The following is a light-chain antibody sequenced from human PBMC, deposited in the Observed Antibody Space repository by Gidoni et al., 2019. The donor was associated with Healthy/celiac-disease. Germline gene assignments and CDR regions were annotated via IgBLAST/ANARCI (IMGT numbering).Light chain of an antibody. J-gene: IGKJ4*01. Sequence: DLVMTQSPDSLAVSLGERATINCKSSQSVLYSFTNKYYLSWYQQKPGQPPKLFIYWASTRESGVPDRFSGSGSGTDFTLTISSLQAEDVAVYYCQQYYSTPPALTFGGGTKVEIK. V-gene: IGKV4-1*01. CDR2: WAS. CDR3: QQYYSTPPALT. CDR1: QSVLYSFTNKYY.